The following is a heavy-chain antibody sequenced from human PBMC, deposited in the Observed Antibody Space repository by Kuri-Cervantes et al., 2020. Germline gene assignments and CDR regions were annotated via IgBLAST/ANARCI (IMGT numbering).Heavy chain of an antibody. J-gene: IGHJ4*02. CDR1: GFTFSYYS. CDR2: ISSSSYTI. CDR3: VRGFAY. Sequence: GESLKISCAASGFTFSYYSMNWVRQAPGKGLEWISYISSSSYTIYYADSVRGRFTISRDNAKSSLYLHMTNLRAEDTALYYCVRGFAYWGQGTQVTVSS. V-gene: IGHV3-48*04.